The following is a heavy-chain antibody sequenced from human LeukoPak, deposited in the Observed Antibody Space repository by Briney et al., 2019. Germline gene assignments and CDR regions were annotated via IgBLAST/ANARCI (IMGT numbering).Heavy chain of an antibody. Sequence: GGSLRLSCAASGFTFSSYAMSWVRQAPGKGLEWVSATSAGGNSIYYADSVKGRFTISRDNSKNTLYLQMNSLRAEDTAVYYCVKDGMDVWGQGATVTVSS. CDR2: TSAGGNSI. CDR3: VKDGMDV. J-gene: IGHJ6*02. V-gene: IGHV3-23*01. CDR1: GFTFSSYA.